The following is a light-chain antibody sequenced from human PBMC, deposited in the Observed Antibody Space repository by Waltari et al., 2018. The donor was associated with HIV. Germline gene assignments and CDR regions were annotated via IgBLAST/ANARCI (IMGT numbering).Light chain of an antibody. V-gene: IGKV1-12*01. CDR3: QQTNSFPLS. CDR2: ASS. CDR1: HGIKTG. J-gene: IGKJ4*01. Sequence: HGIKTGVAWYQVKPGKAPNILIYASSGLQSGVPSRFSGSGSVTVFTLTITNFQPDDSATYFCQQTNSFPLSFGGGTRVEVK.